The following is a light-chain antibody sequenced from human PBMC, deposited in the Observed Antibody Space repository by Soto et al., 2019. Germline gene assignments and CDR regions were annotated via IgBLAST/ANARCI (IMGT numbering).Light chain of an antibody. CDR1: QSVSSSY. J-gene: IGKJ5*01. CDR3: QQYCSSPPFT. CDR2: GAS. Sequence: EMVLTQSPGTLSLSPGERATLSFRASQSVSSSYLAWYQQKPGQAPRLLIYGASGRATGIPDRFCGSGSGSDFTLTLSRLEPEDFAVYYCQQYCSSPPFTFGQGTRLEIK. V-gene: IGKV3-20*01.